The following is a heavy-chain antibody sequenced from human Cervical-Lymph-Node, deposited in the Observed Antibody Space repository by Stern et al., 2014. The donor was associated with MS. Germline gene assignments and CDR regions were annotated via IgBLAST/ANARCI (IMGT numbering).Heavy chain of an antibody. CDR3: ARHRGDGYTFDY. CDR2: IYYSGST. V-gene: IGHV4-39*01. CDR1: GGSISSSSYY. Sequence: QVQLQESGPGLVKPSETLSLTCTVSGGSISSSSYYWGWIRQPPGKGLEWIGSIYYSGSTYYNPSLKSLVTISEDTSKNQFSLKLSSVTAADTAVYYCARHRGDGYTFDYWGQGTLVTVSS. J-gene: IGHJ4*02. D-gene: IGHD5-24*01.